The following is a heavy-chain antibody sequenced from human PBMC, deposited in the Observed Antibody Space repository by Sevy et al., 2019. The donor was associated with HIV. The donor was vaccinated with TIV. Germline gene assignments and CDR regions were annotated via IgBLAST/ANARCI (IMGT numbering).Heavy chain of an antibody. CDR1: GGTFSSYA. J-gene: IGHJ5*02. Sequence: ASVKVSCKASGGTFSSYAISWVRQAPGQGLEWMGGIIPIFGTANYAQKFQGRVTITADESTSTAYMELSSLRSEDTVVYYCAREIVVVVAATHGGNWFDPWGQGTLVTVSS. D-gene: IGHD2-15*01. V-gene: IGHV1-69*13. CDR3: AREIVVVVAATHGGNWFDP. CDR2: IIPIFGTA.